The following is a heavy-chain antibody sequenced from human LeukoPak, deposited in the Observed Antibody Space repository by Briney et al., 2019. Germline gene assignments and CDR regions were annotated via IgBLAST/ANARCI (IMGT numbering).Heavy chain of an antibody. CDR3: ARGHVLLWFGDLDP. D-gene: IGHD3-10*01. CDR2: INTDGSST. V-gene: IGHV3-74*01. Sequence: GGSLRLSCAASGFTFSSYWMHWVRQAPGKGLVWVSRINTDGSSTSYADSVKGRFTISRDSAKNTLYLQMNSLRAEDTAVYYCARGHVLLWFGDLDPWGQGTLVTVSS. CDR1: GFTFSSYW. J-gene: IGHJ5*02.